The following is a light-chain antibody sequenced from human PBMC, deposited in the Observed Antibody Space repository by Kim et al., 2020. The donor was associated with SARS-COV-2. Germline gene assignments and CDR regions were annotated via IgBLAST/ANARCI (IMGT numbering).Light chain of an antibody. Sequence: DIVMTQSPDSLAVSLGERATINCKSSQSVLYSSNNKNYLAWYQQKPGQPPKLIIYWASIRESGVPDRFSGSGSGTDFTLTISSLQTEDVAVYYCQQYQITPPTFGQGTKVDIK. CDR1: QSVLYSSNNKNY. CDR2: WAS. CDR3: QQYQITPPT. V-gene: IGKV4-1*01. J-gene: IGKJ1*01.